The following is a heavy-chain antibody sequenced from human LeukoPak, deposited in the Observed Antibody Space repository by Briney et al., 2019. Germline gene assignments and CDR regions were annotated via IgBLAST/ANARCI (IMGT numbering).Heavy chain of an antibody. J-gene: IGHJ4*02. CDR1: GFTFSSYG. D-gene: IGHD5-12*01. V-gene: IGHV3-30*02. CDR2: IRYDGSNK. CDR3: ANLDIVATILNY. Sequence: PGGSLRLSCAASGFTFSSYGMHWVRQAPGKGLEWVAFIRYDGSNKYYADSVKGRFTISRDNSKNTLYLQMNSLRAEDTAVYYCANLDIVATILNYRGQGTLVTVSS.